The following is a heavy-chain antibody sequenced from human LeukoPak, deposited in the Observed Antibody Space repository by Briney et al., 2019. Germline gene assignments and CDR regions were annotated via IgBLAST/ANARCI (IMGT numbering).Heavy chain of an antibody. D-gene: IGHD3-10*01. Sequence: GRSLRLSCAASGFTFHDYAMHSVRHAPGEGLEWVSGISGNSGNIGYADSVKGRFTMSRDNAKNSLYLQMNSLSAEDMALYYCAKVHYDSGSYYNGAFDIWGQGTMVTVSS. V-gene: IGHV3-9*03. CDR2: ISGNSGNI. CDR3: AKVHYDSGSYYNGAFDI. J-gene: IGHJ3*02. CDR1: GFTFHDYA.